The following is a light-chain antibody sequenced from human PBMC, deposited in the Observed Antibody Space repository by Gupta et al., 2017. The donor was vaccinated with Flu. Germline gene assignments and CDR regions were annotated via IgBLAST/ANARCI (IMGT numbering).Light chain of an antibody. J-gene: IGKJ1*01. V-gene: IGKV2-28*01. CDR2: LGS. Sequence: DIVMTQSPLSLPVTPGEPASISCRSSRSLLYSNGYNYLDWYLQKPGQSPQLLIYLGSNRASGVPDRFSGSGSGTDFTLKISRVEAEDVGVYYCRQALQTPRTFGQGTKVEIK. CDR1: RSLLYSNGYNY. CDR3: RQALQTPRT.